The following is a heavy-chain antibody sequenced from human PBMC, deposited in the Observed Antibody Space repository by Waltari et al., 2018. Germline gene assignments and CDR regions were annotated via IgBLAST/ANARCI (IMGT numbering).Heavy chain of an antibody. V-gene: IGHV1-2*02. CDR3: ARSGVGIAVAVDY. Sequence: QVQLVQSGAEVKKPGASVQVSCKASGYTFTGYYMHWVRQAPGQGLKWMGWINPNSGGTNYSQKCQGRVTMTRDTSISTAYMELSRLRSDDTAVYYCARSGVGIAVAVDYWGQGTLVTVSS. J-gene: IGHJ4*02. D-gene: IGHD6-19*01. CDR2: INPNSGGT. CDR1: GYTFTGYY.